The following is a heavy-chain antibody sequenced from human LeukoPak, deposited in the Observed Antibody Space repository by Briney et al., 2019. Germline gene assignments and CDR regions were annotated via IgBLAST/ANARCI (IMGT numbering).Heavy chain of an antibody. CDR2: IYYSGST. V-gene: IGHV4-59*01. Sequence: SETLSLTCTVSGGSISSYYWSWIRQPPGKGLEWIGYIYYSGSTNYNPSLKSRVTISVDTSKNQFSLKLSSVTVADTAVYYCARVWFGELSGWFDPWGQGTLVTVSS. CDR3: ARVWFGELSGWFDP. J-gene: IGHJ5*02. CDR1: GGSISSYY. D-gene: IGHD3-10*01.